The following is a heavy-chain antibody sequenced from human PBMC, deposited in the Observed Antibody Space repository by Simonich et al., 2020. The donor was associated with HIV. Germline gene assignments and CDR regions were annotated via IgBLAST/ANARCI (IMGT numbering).Heavy chain of an antibody. Sequence: QVQLVQSGAEVKKPGASVKVSCKASGYTFTTYGISWVRQAPGQGLEWMGWISPYNGNTNYAQKLQGRVTMTRDTSISTAYMELSRLRSDDTAMYYCAREDMIGWYVPADNWGQGTLVTVTS. CDR3: AREDMIGWYVPADN. CDR2: ISPYNGNT. J-gene: IGHJ4*02. V-gene: IGHV1-18*01. CDR1: GYTFTTYG. D-gene: IGHD6-19*01.